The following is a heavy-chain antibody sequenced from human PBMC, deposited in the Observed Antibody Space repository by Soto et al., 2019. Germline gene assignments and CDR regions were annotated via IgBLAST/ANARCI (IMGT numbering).Heavy chain of an antibody. CDR3: AIRVGATAFDFGY. CDR2: MNPNSGST. Sequence: QVQLVQSGAEVKKPGASVKVSCKASGYTFTSYDVNWVRLAPGQGLEWMGWMNPNSGSTDYAQKFQGRVTMTRNISTRTADRELSSLGCEDTSVYYCAIRVGATAFDFGYWGQGTLVTVSS. J-gene: IGHJ4*02. CDR1: GYTFTSYD. V-gene: IGHV1-8*01. D-gene: IGHD1-26*01.